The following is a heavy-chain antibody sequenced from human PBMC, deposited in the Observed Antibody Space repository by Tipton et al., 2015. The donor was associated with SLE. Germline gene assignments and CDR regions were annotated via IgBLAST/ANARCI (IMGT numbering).Heavy chain of an antibody. V-gene: IGHV4-59*08. CDR1: GGSISSYY. CDR2: FYNSGST. D-gene: IGHD5-24*01. CDR3: ARADGYNSGFD. Sequence: TLSLTCTVSGGSISSYYWSWVRQPPGKGLEWIGYFYNSGSTNYIPSLKSRVTISVDTSKNQFSLKLSSVTAADTAVYYCARADGYNSGFDWGQGTMVTVSS. J-gene: IGHJ3*01.